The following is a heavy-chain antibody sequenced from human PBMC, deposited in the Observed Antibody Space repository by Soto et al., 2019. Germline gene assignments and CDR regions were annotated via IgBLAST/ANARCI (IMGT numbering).Heavy chain of an antibody. CDR3: ARQARGIAARRNWFDP. J-gene: IGHJ5*02. CDR2: IWYDGSNK. Sequence: PXGSLRLSCASSVFTSSSYGMHWVRHSPGKWLEWVAVIWYDGSNKYYADSVKGRFTISRDNYKNTLYLQMNSLRAEDTAVYYCARQARGIAARRNWFDPWGQGTLDPVSS. V-gene: IGHV3-33*01. CDR1: VFTSSSYG. D-gene: IGHD6-6*01.